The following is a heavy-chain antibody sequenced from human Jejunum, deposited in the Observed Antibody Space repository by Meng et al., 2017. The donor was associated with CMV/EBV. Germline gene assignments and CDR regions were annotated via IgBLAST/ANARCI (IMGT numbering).Heavy chain of an antibody. V-gene: IGHV3-7*01. D-gene: IGHD2-2*01. Sequence: SRHWMGWVRQAPGKGLEWVANIKQDGSEKYYVDSVKGRFTISRDSAKNSLYLQMNSLRAEDTAVYYCARGFWDIVVVPASKSTWDYWGQGTLVTVSS. CDR3: ARGFWDIVVVPASKSTWDY. CDR1: SRHW. CDR2: IKQDGSEK. J-gene: IGHJ4*02.